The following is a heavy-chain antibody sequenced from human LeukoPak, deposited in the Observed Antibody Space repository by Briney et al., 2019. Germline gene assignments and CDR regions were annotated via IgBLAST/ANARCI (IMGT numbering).Heavy chain of an antibody. V-gene: IGHV1-2*02. Sequence: ASVKVSCKASGYTFTGYYILWVRQAPGQGLEWMGWINPNSGGTNYAQKFQGRVTMTRDTSISTAYMELSRLRSDDTAVYYCARVLWFGELFDYWGQGTLVTVSS. CDR3: ARVLWFGELFDY. CDR1: GYTFTGYY. CDR2: INPNSGGT. J-gene: IGHJ4*02. D-gene: IGHD3-10*01.